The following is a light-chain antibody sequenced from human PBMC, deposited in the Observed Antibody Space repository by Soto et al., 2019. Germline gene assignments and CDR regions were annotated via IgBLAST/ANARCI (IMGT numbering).Light chain of an antibody. CDR2: GAS. Sequence: EIVLTQSPATLSLSPGERATLSCRASQSVSTSLAWYQQKPGQAPRLLIYGASITATGIPPRFSGSGSGTDFTLTISRLEAEDVAVYYCQQHASWNTFGQGTKLEIK. CDR1: QSVSTS. J-gene: IGKJ2*01. CDR3: QQHASWNT. V-gene: IGKV3-11*01.